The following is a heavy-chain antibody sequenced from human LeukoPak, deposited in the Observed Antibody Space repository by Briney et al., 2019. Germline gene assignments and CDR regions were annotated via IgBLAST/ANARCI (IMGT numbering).Heavy chain of an antibody. D-gene: IGHD5-12*01. CDR2: ISGSGGST. J-gene: IGHJ4*02. CDR3: AKDIGSGYENY. Sequence: GGSLRLSCAASGFTFSSYAMSWVRQAPGKGLEWVSAISGSGGSTYYADSVKGRFTISRDNSKNMLYLQMNSLRAEDTAVYYCAKDIGSGYENYWGQGTLVTVSS. CDR1: GFTFSSYA. V-gene: IGHV3-23*01.